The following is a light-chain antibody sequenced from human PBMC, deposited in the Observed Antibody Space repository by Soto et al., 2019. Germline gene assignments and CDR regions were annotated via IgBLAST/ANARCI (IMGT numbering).Light chain of an antibody. CDR2: DVS. CDR1: SSDVGGYNY. J-gene: IGLJ2*01. Sequence: QSALTQPRSVSGSPGQSVTISCTGTSSDVGGYNYVSWYQQHTGKAPKLMISDVSKRPSGVPDRFSGSKSVNTASLNISGLKAEDEANYYCCSYAGSYSVVFGGGNKLTVL. CDR3: CSYAGSYSVV. V-gene: IGLV2-11*01.